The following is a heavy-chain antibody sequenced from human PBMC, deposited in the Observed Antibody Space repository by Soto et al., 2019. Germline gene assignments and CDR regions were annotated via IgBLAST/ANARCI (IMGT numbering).Heavy chain of an antibody. Sequence: ASVKVSCKASGYRFTGYPVHWVRQATGQRLEWMGWINGANGDTGYSQKFQGRVTVTRDTSASTVYMELSSLTSEDTAVYFCARKDYYGAGIYYFDHWGQGTLVTVSS. V-gene: IGHV1-3*01. CDR2: INGANGDT. J-gene: IGHJ4*02. CDR3: ARKDYYGAGIYYFDH. CDR1: GYRFTGYP. D-gene: IGHD3-10*01.